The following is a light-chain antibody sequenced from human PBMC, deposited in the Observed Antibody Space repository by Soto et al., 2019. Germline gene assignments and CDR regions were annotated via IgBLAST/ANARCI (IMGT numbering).Light chain of an antibody. Sequence: AIQMTQFPSSLSASVGDGVTITCRASQGIRNDLGWYQHKPGKAPELLIYAASSLQSGVPSRFSGSGADTDFTLTISSLQPEDSATYYCLQGSNYPWTFGQGTKVEIK. CDR3: LQGSNYPWT. CDR2: AAS. V-gene: IGKV1-6*01. J-gene: IGKJ1*01. CDR1: QGIRND.